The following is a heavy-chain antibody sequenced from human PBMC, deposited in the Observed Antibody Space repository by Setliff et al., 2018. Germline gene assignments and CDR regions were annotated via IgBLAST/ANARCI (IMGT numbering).Heavy chain of an antibody. Sequence: GSLRLSCAASGFTFSTYSMNWVRQAPGKGPEWVAAITGSGGNIFYADSVRGRFTISRDNSNNTLFLQMDSLRAEDTAIYYCAKDPAAKSGWLYYFDYWGQGTLVTVSS. V-gene: IGHV3-23*01. D-gene: IGHD6-19*01. CDR3: AKDPAAKSGWLYYFDY. CDR2: ITGSGGNI. CDR1: GFTFSTYS. J-gene: IGHJ4*02.